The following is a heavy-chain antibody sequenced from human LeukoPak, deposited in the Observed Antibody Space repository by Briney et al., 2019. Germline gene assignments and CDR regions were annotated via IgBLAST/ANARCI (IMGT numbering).Heavy chain of an antibody. CDR2: IYYSGST. Sequence: SETLSLTCTVSGGSISSYYWSWIRQPPGKGLEWIGYIYYSGSTNYNPSLKSRVTISVDTSKNQFSLKLSSVTPADTAVYYCARAGGPGSYPLDYWGQGTLVTVSS. CDR3: ARAGGPGSYPLDY. J-gene: IGHJ4*02. V-gene: IGHV4-59*01. CDR1: GGSISSYY. D-gene: IGHD3-10*01.